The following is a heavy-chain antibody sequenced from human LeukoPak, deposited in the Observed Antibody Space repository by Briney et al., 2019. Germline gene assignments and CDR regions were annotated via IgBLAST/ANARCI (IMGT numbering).Heavy chain of an antibody. CDR1: GFRFSSYG. D-gene: IGHD3-3*01. CDR2: IRYDGSIK. CDR3: AKVSPINPSGYLDY. J-gene: IGHJ4*02. V-gene: IGHV3-30*02. Sequence: PGGSLRLSCAASGFRFSSYGMHWVCQAPGKGLDWVAFIRYDGSIKDYADSVKGRFTISRDNSRNTPYLQMNSLRAEDTAIYYCAKVSPINPSGYLDYWGQGTLVTVSS.